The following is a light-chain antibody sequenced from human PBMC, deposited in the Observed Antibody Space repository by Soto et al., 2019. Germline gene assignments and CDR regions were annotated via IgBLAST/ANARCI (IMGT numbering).Light chain of an antibody. CDR1: SSDVGGYNL. Sequence: QSALTQPASVSGSPGQSITISCTGTSSDVGGYNLVSWYQQHPGKAPTLIIYEGTKRPSGVSNRFSGSKSGNTASLTISGLQAEDEADYYCCSYAGSGTLVFGGGTKLTVL. J-gene: IGLJ2*01. CDR3: CSYAGSGTLV. CDR2: EGT. V-gene: IGLV2-23*01.